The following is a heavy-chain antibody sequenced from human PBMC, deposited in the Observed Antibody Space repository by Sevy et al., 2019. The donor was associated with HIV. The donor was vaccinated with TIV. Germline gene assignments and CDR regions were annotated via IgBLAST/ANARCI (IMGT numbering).Heavy chain of an antibody. D-gene: IGHD3-9*01. V-gene: IGHV3-15*01. CDR1: GFTFSSAW. Sequence: GGSLRLSCAASGFTFSSAWMSWVRQAPGKGLEWVGRIQSNTDGGTTDYAASVKGRFTISIDDSLNTLHLQMTSLTTAYKAVYYCTTDTSTGYFDWLLDFDYWGQGTLVTVSS. CDR2: IQSNTDGGTT. J-gene: IGHJ4*02. CDR3: TTDTSTGYFDWLLDFDY.